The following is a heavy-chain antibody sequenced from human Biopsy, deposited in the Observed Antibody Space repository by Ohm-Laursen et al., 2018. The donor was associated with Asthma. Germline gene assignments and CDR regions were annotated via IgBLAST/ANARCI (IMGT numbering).Heavy chain of an antibody. J-gene: IGHJ4*02. Sequence: SDTLSLTCAVSGGSMSSSSYSWGWIRQPPGKGLEWIGSISYPGNPDIPSHRSRVPLSVDTSKNNFSRKLTSVTAADTAVSYCARHWNWGSFFDYWGQGMLVTVSS. CDR2: ISYPGNP. D-gene: IGHD7-27*01. CDR3: ARHWNWGSFFDY. CDR1: GGSMSSSSYS. V-gene: IGHV4-39*01.